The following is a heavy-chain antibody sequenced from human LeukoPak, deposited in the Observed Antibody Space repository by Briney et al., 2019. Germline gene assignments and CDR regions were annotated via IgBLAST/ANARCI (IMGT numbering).Heavy chain of an antibody. V-gene: IGHV4-59*11. CDR1: GGSISSHY. CDR3: AMGSDYYYYMNV. CDR2: IYYSGST. D-gene: IGHD6-6*01. J-gene: IGHJ6*03. Sequence: SETLSLTCTVSGGSISSHYWSWIRQPPGKGLEWIGYIYYSGSTNYNPSLKSRVTISVDTSKNQFSLKLSSVTAADTAVYYCAMGSDYYYYMNVWGKGTTVTVSS.